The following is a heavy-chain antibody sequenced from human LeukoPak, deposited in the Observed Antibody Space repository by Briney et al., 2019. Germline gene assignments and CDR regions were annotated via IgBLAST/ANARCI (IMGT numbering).Heavy chain of an antibody. CDR3: AKDRGTSLCDAFDI. CDR2: ISGSGGST. D-gene: IGHD6-25*01. J-gene: IGHJ3*02. Sequence: PGGSLRLCCAASGLTFSTYGMSWVRQAPGKGLEWVSVISGSGGSTYYADSVKGRFTISRDNSKNTLYLQMNSLRAEDTAIYYCAKDRGTSLCDAFDIWGQGTMVTVSS. V-gene: IGHV3-23*01. CDR1: GLTFSTYG.